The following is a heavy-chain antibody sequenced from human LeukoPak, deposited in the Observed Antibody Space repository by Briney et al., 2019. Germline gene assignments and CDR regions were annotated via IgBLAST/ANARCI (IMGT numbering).Heavy chain of an antibody. V-gene: IGHV3-30*04. CDR3: ARAMVAYFFDY. D-gene: IGHD2-15*01. J-gene: IGHJ4*02. CDR1: GFTFSSYA. CDR2: ISYDGSNK. Sequence: PGTSLRLSCAASGFTFSSYATHWVRQAPGKGLEWVAVISYDGSNKYYADSVKGRFTISRDNSKNTLYLQMNSLRAEDTAVYYCARAMVAYFFDYWGQGTLVTVSS.